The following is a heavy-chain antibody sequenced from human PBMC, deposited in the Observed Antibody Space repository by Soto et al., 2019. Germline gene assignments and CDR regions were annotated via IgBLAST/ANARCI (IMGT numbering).Heavy chain of an antibody. V-gene: IGHV1-18*04. CDR2: INPSDGNR. Sequence: ASVKVSCKTSGYSFTDYKLHWVRQAPGQGLEWMGWINPSDGNRNFAQKFENRVTMTTATSTNTVFLELRSLKSDDTAIYYCARDRLRGYDSSGFYSWGQGTMVTVSS. CDR1: GYSFTDYK. D-gene: IGHD3-22*01. CDR3: ARDRLRGYDSSGFYS. J-gene: IGHJ4*02.